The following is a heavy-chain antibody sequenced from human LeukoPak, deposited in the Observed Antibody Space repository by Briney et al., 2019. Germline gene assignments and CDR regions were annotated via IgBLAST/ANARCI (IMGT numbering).Heavy chain of an antibody. J-gene: IGHJ4*02. D-gene: IGHD1-14*01. V-gene: IGHV4-30-4*01. CDR2: IYYSGST. Sequence: SGTLSLTCTVSGGSISSGDYYWSWIRQPPGKGLEWIGYIYYSGSTYYNPSLKSRVTISVDTSKNQFSLKLSSVTAADTAVYYCARDLRWTTHFDYWGQGTLVT. CDR1: GGSISSGDYY. CDR3: ARDLRWTTHFDY.